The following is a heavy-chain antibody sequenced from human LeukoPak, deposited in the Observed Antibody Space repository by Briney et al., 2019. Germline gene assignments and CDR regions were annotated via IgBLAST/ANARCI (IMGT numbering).Heavy chain of an antibody. CDR3: ARDPGYSSFDY. CDR1: GFTFGRSW. D-gene: IGHD6-13*01. V-gene: IGHV3-7*01. J-gene: IGHJ4*02. Sequence: GGSLRLSCGVSGFTFGRSWMSWVRQTPAKGLEFVANIKEDGSVRNYVDSVQGRFTISRDNAKNSLYLHMNSLRAEDTAVYYCARDPGYSSFDYWGQGTLVSVSS. CDR2: IKEDGSVR.